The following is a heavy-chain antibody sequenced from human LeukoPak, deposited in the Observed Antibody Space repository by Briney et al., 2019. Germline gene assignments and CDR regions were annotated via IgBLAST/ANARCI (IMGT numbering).Heavy chain of an antibody. V-gene: IGHV1-69*13. CDR3: ARGRYYYGSGSLYY. D-gene: IGHD3-10*01. Sequence: SVKVSCKASGGTFSSYAISWVRQAPGQGLEWMGGIIPIFGTANYAQKFQGRVTITADESTSTAYMELSSLRSEDTAVYYCARGRYYYGSGSLYYWGQGTLVTVSS. CDR2: IIPIFGTA. J-gene: IGHJ4*02. CDR1: GGTFSSYA.